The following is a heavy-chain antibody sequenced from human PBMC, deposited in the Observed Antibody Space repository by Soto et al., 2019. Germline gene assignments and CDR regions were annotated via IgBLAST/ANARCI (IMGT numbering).Heavy chain of an antibody. CDR1: GFTFSSYS. J-gene: IGHJ6*02. CDR3: ARDMVKFGALRYFDWLPYGMDV. D-gene: IGHD3-9*01. V-gene: IGHV3-48*02. Sequence: EVQLVESGGGLVQPGGSLRLSCAASGFTFSSYSMNWVRQAPGKGLEWFSYISSSSSTIYYADSVKGRFTISRDNAKNSLYLQMNSLRDEDTAVYYCARDMVKFGALRYFDWLPYGMDVWGQGTTVTVSS. CDR2: ISSSSSTI.